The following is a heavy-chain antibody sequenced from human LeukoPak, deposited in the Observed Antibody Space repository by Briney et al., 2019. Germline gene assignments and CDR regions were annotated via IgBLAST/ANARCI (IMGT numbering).Heavy chain of an antibody. V-gene: IGHV5-51*01. CDR2: LYPGDSDT. J-gene: IGHJ4*02. Sequence: PGESLQISCQGSGYSFPNYWIGWVRQLPGKGLEWLGILYPGDSDTRYSPSFQGQVTISADKSISTAYLQWSSLKASDTAMYYCASRLRERFDSWGQGTLVTVSS. CDR1: GYSFPNYW. D-gene: IGHD5-12*01. CDR3: ASRLRERFDS.